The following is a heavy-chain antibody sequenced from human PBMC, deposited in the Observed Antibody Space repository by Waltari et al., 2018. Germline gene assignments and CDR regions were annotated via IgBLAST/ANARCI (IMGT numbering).Heavy chain of an antibody. CDR2: IIPIFGTA. D-gene: IGHD6-19*01. CDR3: ARDQAGPGFDP. J-gene: IGHJ5*02. V-gene: IGHV1-69*01. Sequence: QVQLVQSGAEVKKPGASVKVSCTASGYTFTSYDINWVRQAPGQGLEWMGGIIPIFGTANYAQKFQGRVTITTDESTSTAYMELSSLRSEDTAVYYCARDQAGPGFDPWGQGTLVTVSS. CDR1: GYTFTSYD.